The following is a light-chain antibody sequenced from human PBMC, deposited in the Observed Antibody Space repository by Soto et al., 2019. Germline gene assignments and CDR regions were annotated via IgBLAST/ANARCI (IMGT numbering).Light chain of an antibody. Sequence: EIVLTQSPGTLSLSPGERATLSCRASQSVSSSYLAWYQQKPGQAPRLLIYGASTRATDIPDRFSGSGSGTDFSLTINRLEPEDFAVYYCQQYGSSPRGTFGQGTKVEIK. V-gene: IGKV3-20*01. CDR1: QSVSSSY. J-gene: IGKJ1*01. CDR2: GAS. CDR3: QQYGSSPRGT.